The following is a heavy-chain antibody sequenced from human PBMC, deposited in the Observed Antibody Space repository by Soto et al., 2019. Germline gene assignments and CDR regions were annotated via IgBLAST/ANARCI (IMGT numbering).Heavy chain of an antibody. D-gene: IGHD1-26*01. CDR1: GFTFSSYG. CDR2: ISYDGSNK. CDR3: AKLSVGDYLDY. J-gene: IGHJ4*02. V-gene: IGHV3-30*18. Sequence: HPGGSLRLSCAASGFTFSSYGMHWVRQAPGKGLEWVAVISYDGSNKYYADSVKGRFTISRDNSKNTLYLQMNSLRAEDTAVYYCAKLSVGDYLDYWGQGTLVTVSS.